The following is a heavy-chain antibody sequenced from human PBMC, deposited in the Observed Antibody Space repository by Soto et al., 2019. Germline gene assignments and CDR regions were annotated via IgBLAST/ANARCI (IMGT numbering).Heavy chain of an antibody. D-gene: IGHD3-9*01. CDR1: GYSFTSYW. CDR2: IDPSDSYT. CDR3: ATETSPRYCDRSLNWFDP. Sequence: PGASLKISCKGSGYSFTSYWISWVRQMPGKGLEWMGRIDPSDSYTNYSPSFQGHVTISADKSISTAYLEWSSLKASDTAMYYCATETSPRYCDRSLNWFDPWGQGTLVTVSS. J-gene: IGHJ5*02. V-gene: IGHV5-10-1*01.